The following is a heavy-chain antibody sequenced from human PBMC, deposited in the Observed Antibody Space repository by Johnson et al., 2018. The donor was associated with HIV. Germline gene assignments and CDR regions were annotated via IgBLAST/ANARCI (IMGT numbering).Heavy chain of an antibody. CDR2: ISYDGSNK. D-gene: IGHD1-26*01. J-gene: IGHJ3*02. CDR3: ARLIVGSPGAFDI. V-gene: IGHV3-30*04. Sequence: VQLVESGGGVVQPGRSLRLSCAASGFTFSSYAMHWVRQAPGKGLEWVAVISYDGSNKFYADSVKGRFTISRDNSKNTLYVQMNSLRDEDTAVYYCARLIVGSPGAFDIWGQGTMVTVSS. CDR1: GFTFSSYA.